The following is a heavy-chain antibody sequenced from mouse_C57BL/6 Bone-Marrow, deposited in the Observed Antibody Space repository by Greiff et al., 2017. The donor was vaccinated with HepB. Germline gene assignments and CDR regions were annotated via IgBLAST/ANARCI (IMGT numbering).Heavy chain of an antibody. V-gene: IGHV14-4*01. CDR1: GFNIKDDY. Sequence: EVQLQQSGAELVRPGASVKLSCTASGFNIKDDYMHWVKQRPEQGLEWIGWIDPENGDTEYASKFQGKATITADTSSNTAYLQLSSLTSEDTAVYYCTSIYYDYDGFAYWGQGTLVTVSA. CDR3: TSIYYDYDGFAY. J-gene: IGHJ3*01. CDR2: IDPENGDT. D-gene: IGHD2-4*01.